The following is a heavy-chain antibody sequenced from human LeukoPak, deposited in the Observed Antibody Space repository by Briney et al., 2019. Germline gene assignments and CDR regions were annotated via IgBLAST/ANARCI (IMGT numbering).Heavy chain of an antibody. V-gene: IGHV3-74*01. CDR2: INDVSGS. J-gene: IGHJ4*02. CDR3: ARGGVASLDY. Sequence: LLWVSRINDVSGSTYADSVKGRFTISRDNAKNMLYLQMNSLRAEDTAVYYCARGGVASLDYWGQGTLVTVSS. D-gene: IGHD3-3*01.